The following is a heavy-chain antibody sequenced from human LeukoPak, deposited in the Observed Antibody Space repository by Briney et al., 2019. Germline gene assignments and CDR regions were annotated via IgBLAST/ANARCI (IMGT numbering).Heavy chain of an antibody. Sequence: SETLSLTCTVSGGSISSYFWSWIRQPPGKGLEWIGYIYYSGSTNYNPSLKSRVTMSVDTSKNQFSLKLSSVTAADTAVYYCARGPSVAAHLDYWGQGTLVTVSS. J-gene: IGHJ4*02. CDR2: IYYSGST. V-gene: IGHV4-59*08. CDR1: GGSISSYF. CDR3: ARGPSVAAHLDY. D-gene: IGHD5-12*01.